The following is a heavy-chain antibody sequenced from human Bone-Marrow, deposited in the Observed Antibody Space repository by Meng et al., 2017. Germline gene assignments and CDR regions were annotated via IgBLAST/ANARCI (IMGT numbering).Heavy chain of an antibody. V-gene: IGHV3-23*01. J-gene: IGHJ3*02. CDR3: AKEYYDFWSGYRHDAFDI. CDR2: ISGSGGST. CDR1: GFTFSKAW. Sequence: GESLKISCAASGFTFSKAWMSWVRQAPGKGLEWVSAISGSGGSTYYADSVKGRFTISRDNSKNTLYLQMNSLRAEDTAVYYCAKEYYDFWSGYRHDAFDIWGQGTMVTVSS. D-gene: IGHD3-3*01.